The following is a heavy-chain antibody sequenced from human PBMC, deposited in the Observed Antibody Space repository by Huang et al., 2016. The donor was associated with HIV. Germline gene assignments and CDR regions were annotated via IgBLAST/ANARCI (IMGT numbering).Heavy chain of an antibody. CDR3: ALKGDSSGWEYFRH. D-gene: IGHD6-19*01. CDR2: ISYDGSNK. V-gene: IGHV3-30*03. Sequence: QVQLVESGGGVVQPGRSLRLSCAADGFIFSNYGMHWVRQAPGKGLEWVALISYDGSNKYYTDSVKGRFSISRDNSKNTLYLQMNSLRAEDTAVYYCALKGDSSGWEYFRHWGQGTLVTVSS. J-gene: IGHJ1*01. CDR1: GFIFSNYG.